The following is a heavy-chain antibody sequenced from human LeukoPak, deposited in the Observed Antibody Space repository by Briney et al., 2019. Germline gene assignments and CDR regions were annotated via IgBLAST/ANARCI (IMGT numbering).Heavy chain of an antibody. Sequence: SPRLSPVPSRFTSRSYGMHRGPQAPGQGLEWVACIWSEESTKLFVGAVRGRFTISRDSAKSTLYLQMNSLGPEDTAVYYCARGAATSVGMPHYWGQGAVVTV. CDR3: ARGAATSVGMPHY. CDR1: RFTSRSYG. CDR2: IWSEESTK. J-gene: IGHJ4*02. V-gene: IGHV3-33*01. D-gene: IGHD2-2*01.